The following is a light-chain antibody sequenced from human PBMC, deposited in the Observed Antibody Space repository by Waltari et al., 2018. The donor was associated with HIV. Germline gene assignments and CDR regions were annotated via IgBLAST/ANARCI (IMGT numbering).Light chain of an antibody. CDR1: SSNIGDNY. CDR3: GTWDTSLTSGYV. V-gene: IGLV1-51*02. Sequence: QSVLTQPPSVSAAPGQKVTISCSGSSSNIGDNYVSWYQQLPGTAPKLLIHENTQRPSGIPDRFSGSKSATSATLDITGLQTGDEADYYCGTWDTSLTSGYVFGTGTKVTVL. J-gene: IGLJ1*01. CDR2: ENT.